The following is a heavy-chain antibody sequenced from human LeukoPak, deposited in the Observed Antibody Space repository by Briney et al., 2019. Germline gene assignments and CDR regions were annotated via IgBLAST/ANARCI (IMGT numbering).Heavy chain of an antibody. Sequence: TGGSLRLSCAASGFTFSSYWMHWVRQAPGKGLVWVSRINSDGSSTSYADSVKGRFTISRDNAKNTLYLQMNSLRAEDTAVYYCASLMTTVTDDYWGQGTLVTVSS. J-gene: IGHJ4*02. CDR1: GFTFSSYW. CDR2: INSDGSST. CDR3: ASLMTTVTDDY. D-gene: IGHD4-17*01. V-gene: IGHV3-74*01.